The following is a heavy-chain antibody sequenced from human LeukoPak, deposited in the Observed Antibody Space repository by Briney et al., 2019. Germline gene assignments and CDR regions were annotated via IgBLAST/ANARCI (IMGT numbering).Heavy chain of an antibody. CDR3: ARGAAAGTGEYFQH. CDR2: INHSGTT. Sequence: PSETLSLTCTVSGYSISSAYFWGWIRQPPGKGLEWIGSINHSGTTYYNPSLKSRVTISVDTSNNQFSLRLSSVTAADTAVYYCARGAAAGTGEYFQHWGQGTLVTISS. D-gene: IGHD6-13*01. J-gene: IGHJ1*01. CDR1: GYSISSAYF. V-gene: IGHV4-38-2*02.